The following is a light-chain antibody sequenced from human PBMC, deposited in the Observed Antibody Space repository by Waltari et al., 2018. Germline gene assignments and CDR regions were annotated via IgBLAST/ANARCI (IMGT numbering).Light chain of an antibody. J-gene: IGLJ3*02. CDR1: SSAVGGFNR. V-gene: IGLV2-18*02. CDR2: EVT. CDR3: SSYTSTNTWV. Sequence: QSALTQPPSVSGSPGQSVTISCTGTSSAVGGFNRVPWSQQPPGTAPNVMIYEVTNRPSGVPDRFSGSKSGNTASLIISGLQAEDEADYYCSSYTSTNTWVFGGGTKLTVL.